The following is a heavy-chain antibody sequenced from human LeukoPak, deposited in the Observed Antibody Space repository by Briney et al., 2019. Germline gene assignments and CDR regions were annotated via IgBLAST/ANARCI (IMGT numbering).Heavy chain of an antibody. CDR1: GGSFSGHY. CDR3: ARGQWLDPN. J-gene: IGHJ4*02. D-gene: IGHD6-19*01. CDR2: INHSGST. Sequence: SETLSLTCAVYGGSFSGHYWSRIRQPPGKGLEWIGEINHSGSTTYKPSLKSRVTISVDTSKNQFSLKLRSVTAADTGVYYCARGQWLDPNWGQGTLVTVSS. V-gene: IGHV4-34*01.